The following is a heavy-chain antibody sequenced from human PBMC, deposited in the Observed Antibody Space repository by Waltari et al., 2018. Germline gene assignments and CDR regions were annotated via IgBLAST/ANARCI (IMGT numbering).Heavy chain of an antibody. CDR1: GYTLTELS. CDR3: ATDLRYYYDSSGPLRDAFDI. Sequence: QVQLVQSGAEVKKPGASVKVSCKVSGYTLTELSMHWVRQAPGKGLEWMGGFDPEDGETIYAQKFQGRVTMTEDTSTDTAYMELSSLRSEDTAVYYCATDLRYYYDSSGPLRDAFDIWGQGTMVTVSS. D-gene: IGHD3-22*01. J-gene: IGHJ3*02. CDR2: FDPEDGET. V-gene: IGHV1-24*01.